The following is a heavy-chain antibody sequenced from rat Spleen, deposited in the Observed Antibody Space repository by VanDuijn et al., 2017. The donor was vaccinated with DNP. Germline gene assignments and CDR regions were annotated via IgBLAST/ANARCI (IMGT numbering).Heavy chain of an antibody. CDR2: VSSSGTT. CDR3: VRSDYNDDSHYYGYFDH. V-gene: IGHV2-6*01. CDR1: GFSLSSYS. J-gene: IGHJ2*01. Sequence: QVQLKESGPGLVQPSQTLSLTCTVSGFSLSSYSVGWVRQPPEKGLEWIAAVSSSGTTYYNSAPGSRLSVSRDTSKSQVFLKMNSLQTEDTAMYFCVRSDYNDDSHYYGYFDHWGQGVMVTVSS. D-gene: IGHD1-12*02.